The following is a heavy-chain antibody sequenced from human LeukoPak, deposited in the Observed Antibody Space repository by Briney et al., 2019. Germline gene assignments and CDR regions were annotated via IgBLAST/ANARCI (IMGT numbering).Heavy chain of an antibody. Sequence: SETLSLTCTVSGGSISGSYWTWIRQPPGKGLEWIGQIYYKGNADYNPSLKSRVTLSVDTSKNQFSLKLTAMTAADTAVYYCTKFGVDYDMIVWGQGTTVTVS. CDR3: TKFGVDYDMIV. CDR2: IYYKGNA. D-gene: IGHD3-16*01. J-gene: IGHJ6*02. V-gene: IGHV4-59*01. CDR1: GGSISGSY.